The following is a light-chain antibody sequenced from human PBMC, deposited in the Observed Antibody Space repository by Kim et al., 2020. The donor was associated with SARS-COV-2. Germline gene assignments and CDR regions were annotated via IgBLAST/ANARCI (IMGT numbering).Light chain of an antibody. CDR2: GAS. V-gene: IGKV3-15*01. CDR3: QQYNNWPPYI. Sequence: IVMTQSPATLSVSPGERVTLSCRASQSIGDNLAWYQQKPGQAPRLLIYGASTRATGTPARFSGSGSGTEFTLTISGLQSEDFAVYYCQQYNNWPPYIFGQGTKLEI. J-gene: IGKJ2*01. CDR1: QSIGDN.